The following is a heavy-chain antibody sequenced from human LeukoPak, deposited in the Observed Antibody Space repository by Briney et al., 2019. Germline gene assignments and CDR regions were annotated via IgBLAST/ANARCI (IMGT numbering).Heavy chain of an antibody. CDR3: ARDLVRGVRNWFDP. CDR2: IYSGDST. D-gene: IGHD3-10*01. J-gene: IGHJ5*02. Sequence: PGGSLRLSCAASGFTVSSNYMSWVRQAPGKGLEWVSVIYSGDSTYYADSVKGRFTISRDNSKNTLYLQMNSLRAEDTAVYYCARDLVRGVRNWFDPWGQGTLVTVSS. V-gene: IGHV3-66*01. CDR1: GFTVSSNY.